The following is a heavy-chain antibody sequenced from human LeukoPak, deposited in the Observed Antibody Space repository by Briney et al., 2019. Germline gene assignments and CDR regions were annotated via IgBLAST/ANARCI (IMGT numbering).Heavy chain of an antibody. CDR1: GYTFTSYD. J-gene: IGHJ6*04. V-gene: IGHV1-8*01. CDR3: ATQGFCSGGSCYSPYYYYGMDV. D-gene: IGHD2-15*01. CDR2: MNPNCGNT. Sequence: ASVKVSCKASGYTFTSYDINWVRQATGQGLEWMGWMNPNCGNTGYAQKFQGRVTMTRNTSISTAYMELSSLRSEDTAVYYCATQGFCSGGSCYSPYYYYGMDVWGKGTTVTVSS.